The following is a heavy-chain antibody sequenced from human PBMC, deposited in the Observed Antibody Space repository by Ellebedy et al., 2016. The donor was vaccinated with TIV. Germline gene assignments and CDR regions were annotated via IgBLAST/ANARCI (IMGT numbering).Heavy chain of an antibody. CDR2: IYSGGST. V-gene: IGHV3-53*01. Sequence: GESLKISCAASGFTVSSNYMSWVRQAPGKGLEWVSVIYSGGSTYYADSVKGRFTISRDTSKNTLYLQMNSLRAEDTAVYYCAAVGATTYYFDYWGQGTLVTVSS. CDR3: AAVGATTYYFDY. D-gene: IGHD1-26*01. J-gene: IGHJ4*02. CDR1: GFTVSSNY.